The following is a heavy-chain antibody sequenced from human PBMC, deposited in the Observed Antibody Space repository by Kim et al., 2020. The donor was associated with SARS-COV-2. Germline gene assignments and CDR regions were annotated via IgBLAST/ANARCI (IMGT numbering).Heavy chain of an antibody. J-gene: IGHJ3*02. CDR3: ARAPNYDSSGYYRYDAFDI. V-gene: IGHV3-66*01. CDR1: GFTVSSNY. CDR2: IYSGGST. D-gene: IGHD3-22*01. Sequence: GGSLRLSCAASGFTVSSNYMSWVRQAPGKGLEWVSVIYSGGSTYYADSLKGRFTISRDNSKNTPPLQMNSLRAEDTAVYYCARAPNYDSSGYYRYDAFDIWGQGTMVTLSS.